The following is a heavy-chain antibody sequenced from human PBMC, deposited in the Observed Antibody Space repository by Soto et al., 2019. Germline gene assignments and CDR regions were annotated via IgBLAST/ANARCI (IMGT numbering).Heavy chain of an antibody. Sequence: QVHLVQSGAEVKKPGASVKVSCKGSGYGFTTYGITWVRQAPGQGLEWMAWISAHNGNTNYAQKLPGRVTVTRDTSTSTACMALRSLRSDDTAVYYCARGRYGDYWGQGDLVTVSS. CDR1: GYGFTTYG. D-gene: IGHD1-1*01. V-gene: IGHV1-18*01. J-gene: IGHJ4*02. CDR2: ISAHNGNT. CDR3: ARGRYGDY.